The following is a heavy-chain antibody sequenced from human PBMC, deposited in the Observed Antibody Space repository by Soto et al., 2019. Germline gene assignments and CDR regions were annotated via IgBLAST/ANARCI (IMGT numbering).Heavy chain of an antibody. CDR1: GIPFSSTY. J-gene: IGHJ4*02. V-gene: IGHV3-15*07. Sequence: EVQLVESGGGLVEPGGSLRLSCAASGIPFSSTYMNWVRQASGKGLEWVGRIKSKTVGETTDYSAPVKGRFALSRDDSKTTVSLQMNSLKSEDTAIYYCTTDNCRSSTCYLNFWGQGALVTVSS. D-gene: IGHD2-2*01. CDR2: IKSKTVGETT. CDR3: TTDNCRSSTCYLNF.